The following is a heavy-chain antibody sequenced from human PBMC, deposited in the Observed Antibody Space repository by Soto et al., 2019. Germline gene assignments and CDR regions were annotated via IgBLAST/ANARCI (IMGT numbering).Heavy chain of an antibody. J-gene: IGHJ4*02. CDR2: ISWNSGSI. D-gene: IGHD6-13*01. CDR1: GFTFDDYA. CDR3: AKGLSYSSSWGDYFDY. Sequence: DVQLVESGGGLVQPGRSLRLSCAASGFTFDDYAMHWVRQAPGKGLEWVSGISWNSGSIGYADSVKGRFTISRDNAKNSLYLKMNSLRAEDTALYYCAKGLSYSSSWGDYFDYWGQGTLVTVSS. V-gene: IGHV3-9*01.